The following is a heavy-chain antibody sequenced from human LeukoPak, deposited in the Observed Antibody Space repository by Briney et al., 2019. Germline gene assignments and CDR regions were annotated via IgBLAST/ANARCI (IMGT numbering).Heavy chain of an antibody. Sequence: SETLSLTCTVSGGSISSGDYYWSWIRQPPGKGLEWIGYIYYSGSTYYNPSLKSRVTISVDTSKNQFSLKLSSVTAADTAVYYCARDRVPPRTTYYDFWSGYQPFGYFDLWGRGTLVTVSS. CDR3: ARDRVPPRTTYYDFWSGYQPFGYFDL. CDR1: GGSISSGDYY. CDR2: IYYSGST. J-gene: IGHJ2*01. V-gene: IGHV4-30-4*08. D-gene: IGHD3-3*01.